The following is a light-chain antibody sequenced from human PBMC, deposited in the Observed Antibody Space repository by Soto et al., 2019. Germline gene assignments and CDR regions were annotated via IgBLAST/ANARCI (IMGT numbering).Light chain of an antibody. V-gene: IGKV3-15*01. Sequence: EIVLTQSPATLSVSPGERATLSCRASQSVNTNLAWYQQKPGQAPRLLIYGATTRSSNIPARFSGSGSGTEFTLTISSLQSEDFAVYYCQHYNNWPPYTFGQGTRLEIK. CDR1: QSVNTN. CDR3: QHYNNWPPYT. CDR2: GAT. J-gene: IGKJ2*01.